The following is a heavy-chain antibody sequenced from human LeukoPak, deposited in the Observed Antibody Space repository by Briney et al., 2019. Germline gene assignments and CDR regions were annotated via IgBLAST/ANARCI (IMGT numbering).Heavy chain of an antibody. J-gene: IGHJ5*02. Sequence: ASVKVSCKVSGYTLTELSMHWVRQAPGKGLEWMGGFDPEDGETIYAQKFQGRVTITADESTSTAYMELSSLRSEDTAVYYCARDLPDYCSGGSCYSGWFDPWGQGTLVTVSS. D-gene: IGHD2-15*01. CDR3: ARDLPDYCSGGSCYSGWFDP. CDR2: FDPEDGET. V-gene: IGHV1-24*01. CDR1: GYTLTELS.